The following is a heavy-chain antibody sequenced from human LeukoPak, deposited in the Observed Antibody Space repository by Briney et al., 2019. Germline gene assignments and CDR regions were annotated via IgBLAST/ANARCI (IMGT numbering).Heavy chain of an antibody. CDR2: INPNSGGT. J-gene: IGHJ3*02. D-gene: IGHD3-22*01. Sequence: ASVKVSCKASGYTFTRYYLYWVRQAPGQGLEWMGWINPNSGGTNFAQKFQGRVTMTRDTYISTVYMELSRLRSDDTAVYYCTRDFLHVYYYDSSGYVRGAFDIRGQGTMVTVSS. V-gene: IGHV1-2*02. CDR1: GYTFTRYY. CDR3: TRDFLHVYYYDSSGYVRGAFDI.